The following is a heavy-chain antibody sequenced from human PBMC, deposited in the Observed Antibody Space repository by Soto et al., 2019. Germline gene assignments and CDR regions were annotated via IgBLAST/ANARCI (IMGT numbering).Heavy chain of an antibody. CDR1: GFNFAAYT. J-gene: IGHJ4*02. Sequence: PGGSLRLSCSASGFNFAAYTMSWVRLTPGKGLEWVGFIRRIAYGGTTDYAASVKGRFTISRDDSRKIVYLQMSRLKIEDTAVYYRSRSLAIDFDSWGQGTLVTVSS. CDR2: IRRIAYGGTT. V-gene: IGHV3-49*04. CDR3: SRSLAIDFDS.